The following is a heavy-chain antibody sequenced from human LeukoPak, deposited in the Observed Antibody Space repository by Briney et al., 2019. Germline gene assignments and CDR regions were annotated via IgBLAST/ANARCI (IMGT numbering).Heavy chain of an antibody. V-gene: IGHV1-3*01. CDR1: GYTFTSDA. D-gene: IGHD3-10*01. CDR3: ARGGADLWFGEFL. CDR2: INAGNGNT. J-gene: IGHJ4*02. Sequence: GASVKVSCKASGYTFTSDAMHWVRQAPGQRLEWMGWINAGNGNTKYSQKFQGRVTITRDTSASTAYMELSSLRSEDTAVYYCARGGADLWFGEFLWGQGTLVTVSS.